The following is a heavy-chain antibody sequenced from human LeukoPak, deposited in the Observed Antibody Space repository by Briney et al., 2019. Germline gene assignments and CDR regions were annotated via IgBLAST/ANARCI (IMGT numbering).Heavy chain of an antibody. CDR1: GGSISSGSYY. V-gene: IGHV4-61*02. Sequence: SETLSLTFTVSGGSISSGSYYWSWIRQPAGKGLEWIGRIYTSGSTNYNPSLKSRVTISVDTSKNQFSPKLSSVTAADTAVYYCARVYDFWSGYEAFDPWGQGTLVTVSS. J-gene: IGHJ5*02. CDR2: IYTSGST. D-gene: IGHD3-3*01. CDR3: ARVYDFWSGYEAFDP.